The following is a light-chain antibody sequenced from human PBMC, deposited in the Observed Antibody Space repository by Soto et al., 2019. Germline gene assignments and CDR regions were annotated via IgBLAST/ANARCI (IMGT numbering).Light chain of an antibody. V-gene: IGKV3-15*01. Sequence: EIVMTQSPATLSVSPGERATLSCRASQSVSTNLAWYQQKPGQAPRLLIHGASTRATGIPARFSGSGSGTEFTLTISSLQSEDYAVYYCQQYDNWRTFGQGTKWIS. CDR2: GAS. J-gene: IGKJ1*01. CDR3: QQYDNWRT. CDR1: QSVSTN.